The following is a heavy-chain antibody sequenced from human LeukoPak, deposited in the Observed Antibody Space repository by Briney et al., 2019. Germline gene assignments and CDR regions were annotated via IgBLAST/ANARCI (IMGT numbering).Heavy chain of an antibody. D-gene: IGHD2-15*01. Sequence: SETLSLTCSVSGGSINTYYWSWLRQPAGKGLEWVGRIYTSASTNYNPSLKSRVTLSIDTSKNQVSLKLSSVTAADTAVYYCARGRYCSATTSWGGDAFDIWGQGTVVTVSS. CDR1: GGSINTYY. V-gene: IGHV4-4*07. CDR3: ARGRYCSATTSWGGDAFDI. J-gene: IGHJ3*02. CDR2: IYTSAST.